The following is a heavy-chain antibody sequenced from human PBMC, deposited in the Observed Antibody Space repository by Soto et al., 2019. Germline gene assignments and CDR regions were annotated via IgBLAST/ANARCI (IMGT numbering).Heavy chain of an antibody. CDR1: GGSISGYY. Sequence: SETLSITCTVSGGSISGYYWTWIRQPPGEGLEWVGSLFYGGTTDYNPSLKSRLTMSLDTSKNHFSLKLRSVTAADTAVYYCARHRGPAPVYWGQGTLVTVSS. V-gene: IGHV4-39*01. J-gene: IGHJ4*02. CDR2: LFYGGTT. D-gene: IGHD3-10*01. CDR3: ARHRGPAPVY.